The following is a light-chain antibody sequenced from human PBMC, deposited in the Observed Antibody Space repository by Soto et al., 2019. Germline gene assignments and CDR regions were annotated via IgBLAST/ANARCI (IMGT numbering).Light chain of an antibody. Sequence: QPVLTQSPSASASLGASVKLTCTLSSGHSSYAIAWHQQQPEKGPRYLMKLNSDGSHSKGDGIPDRFSGSSSGAERCLTISSLQSEDEADYYCQTWGTGIQVFGGGTKVTV. CDR2: LNSDGSH. CDR1: SGHSSYA. V-gene: IGLV4-69*01. J-gene: IGLJ2*01. CDR3: QTWGTGIQV.